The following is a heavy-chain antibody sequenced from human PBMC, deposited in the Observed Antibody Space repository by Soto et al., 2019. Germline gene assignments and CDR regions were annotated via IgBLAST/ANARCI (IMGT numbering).Heavy chain of an antibody. D-gene: IGHD1-1*01. J-gene: IGHJ6*02. CDR1: GGSLSGYY. CDR2: INHSGST. CDR3: ARTRNLDV. V-gene: IGHV4-34*01. Sequence: QVQLQQWGAGLLKPSETLSLTCAVYGGSLSGYYGNWIRQSPGKGLEWIGEINHSGSTNYNPSLKSRVTITIDASKNQFSLKLSSVTAADTAVYYCARTRNLDVWCQGTTVIVSS.